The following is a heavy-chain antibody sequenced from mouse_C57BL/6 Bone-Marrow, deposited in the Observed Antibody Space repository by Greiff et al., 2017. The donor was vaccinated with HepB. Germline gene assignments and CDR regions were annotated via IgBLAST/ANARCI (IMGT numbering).Heavy chain of an antibody. Sequence: QVQLQQPGAELVRPGSSVKLSCKASGYTFTSYWMHWVKQRPIQGLEWIGNIDPSDSETHYNQKFKDKATLTADKSSSTAYMQLSSLTSEDSAVYYCARSWYGYPYAMDYWGQGTSVTVSS. V-gene: IGHV1-52*01. D-gene: IGHD2-2*01. CDR3: ARSWYGYPYAMDY. J-gene: IGHJ4*01. CDR1: GYTFTSYW. CDR2: IDPSDSET.